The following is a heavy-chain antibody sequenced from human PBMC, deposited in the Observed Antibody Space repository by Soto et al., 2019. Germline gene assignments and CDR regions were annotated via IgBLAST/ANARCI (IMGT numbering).Heavy chain of an antibody. CDR1: GGTFSSYA. J-gene: IGHJ4*02. D-gene: IGHD2-15*01. Sequence: ASVKVSCKASGGTFSSYAISWVRQAPGQGLEWMGGIIPIFGTANYAQKFQGRVTITADKSTSTACMELSSLRSEDTAVYYCASGKAATVPLYYFDYWGQGTLVTVSS. V-gene: IGHV1-69*06. CDR2: IIPIFGTA. CDR3: ASGKAATVPLYYFDY.